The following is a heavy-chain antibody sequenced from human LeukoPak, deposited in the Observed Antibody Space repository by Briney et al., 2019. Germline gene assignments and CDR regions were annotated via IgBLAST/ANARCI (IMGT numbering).Heavy chain of an antibody. J-gene: IGHJ5*02. CDR2: ISHDGSNK. CDR3: AKGPTVTTLSWFDH. V-gene: IGHV3-30*18. CDR1: GFTFSSYG. Sequence: GGSLRLSCAASGFTFSSYGMHWVRQAPGEGLEGVAVISHDGSNKYYADSVKGRFTLSRDNSKNTLYLQMNSLRAEDTSVYYCAKGPTVTTLSWFDHWGQGTLVTVSS. D-gene: IGHD4-11*01.